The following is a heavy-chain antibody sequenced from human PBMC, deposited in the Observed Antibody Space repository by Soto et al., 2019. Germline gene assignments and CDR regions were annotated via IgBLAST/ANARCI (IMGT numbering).Heavy chain of an antibody. CDR3: ARVSCSGGSCYFSDYFDY. J-gene: IGHJ4*02. V-gene: IGHV3-7*01. Sequence: EVQLVESGGGLVQPGGSLRLSCAASGFTFSSYWMSWVRQAPGKGLEWVANIKQDGSEKYYVDSVKGRFTISRDNAKNSLYLQMNSLRAEDTAVYYCARVSCSGGSCYFSDYFDYWGQGTLVTVSS. CDR1: GFTFSSYW. CDR2: IKQDGSEK. D-gene: IGHD2-15*01.